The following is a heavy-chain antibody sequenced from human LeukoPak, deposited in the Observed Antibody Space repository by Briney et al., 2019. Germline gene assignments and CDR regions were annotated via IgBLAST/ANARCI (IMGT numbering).Heavy chain of an antibody. CDR2: IYYSGST. Sequence: SETLSLTCTVSGGSISSSSYYWGWIRQPPGKGLGWIGSIYYSGSTYYNPSLKSRVTISVDTSKNQFSLKLSSVTAADTAVYYCARSISSGYYLDAFDIWGQGTMVTVSS. D-gene: IGHD3-22*01. J-gene: IGHJ3*02. CDR1: GGSISSSSYY. V-gene: IGHV4-39*07. CDR3: ARSISSGYYLDAFDI.